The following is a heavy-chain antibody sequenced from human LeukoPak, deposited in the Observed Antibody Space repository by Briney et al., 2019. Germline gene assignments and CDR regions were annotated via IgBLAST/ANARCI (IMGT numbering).Heavy chain of an antibody. CDR1: GGSISSSNW. J-gene: IGHJ6*03. Sequence: SETLSLTCAVSGGSISSSNWWSWVRQPPGKGLEWIGEIYHSGSTNYNPSLKSRVTISVDESKNQFSLKLSSVTAADTAVYYCARVGIAVANYYYYYMDVWGKGTTVTVSS. CDR2: IYHSGST. CDR3: ARVGIAVANYYYYYMDV. D-gene: IGHD6-19*01. V-gene: IGHV4-4*02.